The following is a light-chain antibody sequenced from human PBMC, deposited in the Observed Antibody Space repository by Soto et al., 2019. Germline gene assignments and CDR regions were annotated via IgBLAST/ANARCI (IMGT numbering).Light chain of an antibody. V-gene: IGLV2-8*01. CDR2: EVS. CDR3: SSFAGSSDSKV. CDR1: SSDIGGSIY. Sequence: QSALTQPPSASGSPGQSVTIPCTGTSSDIGGSIYVSWYQQHPGKAPKLLIYEVSKRPSGVPDRISGSKSGSTASLTVSGLQAEDEAHYYCSSFAGSSDSKVFGGGTKLTVL. J-gene: IGLJ2*01.